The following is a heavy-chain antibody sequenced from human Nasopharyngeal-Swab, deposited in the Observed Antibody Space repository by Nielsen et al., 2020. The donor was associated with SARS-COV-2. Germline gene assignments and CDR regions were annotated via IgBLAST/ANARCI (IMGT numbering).Heavy chain of an antibody. D-gene: IGHD3-10*01. J-gene: IGHJ6*03. CDR2: IWYDGSNK. CDR3: ARDGSGSYYWYYYMDV. CDR1: GFTFSSYG. Sequence: SLKISCAASGFTFSSYGMHWVRQAPGKGLEWVAVIWYDGSNKYYADSVKGRFTISRDNSKNTLYLQMNSLRAEDTAVYYCARDGSGSYYWYYYMDVWGKGTTVTVSS. V-gene: IGHV3-33*01.